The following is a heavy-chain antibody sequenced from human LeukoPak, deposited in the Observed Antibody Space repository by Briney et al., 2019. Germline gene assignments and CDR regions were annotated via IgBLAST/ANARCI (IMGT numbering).Heavy chain of an antibody. CDR1: GASITTYY. CDR2: LYYRGSP. Sequence: PSETLSLTCTVSGASITTYYWSWIRQSPEKGLEWIGYLYYRGSPNYSPSLKSRVTISVDTSKNHFSLTLSSVTAADTAVYYCAKLQPNSGEWAFDIWGQGTMVTVSS. V-gene: IGHV4-59*01. D-gene: IGHD1-1*01. J-gene: IGHJ3*02. CDR3: AKLQPNSGEWAFDI.